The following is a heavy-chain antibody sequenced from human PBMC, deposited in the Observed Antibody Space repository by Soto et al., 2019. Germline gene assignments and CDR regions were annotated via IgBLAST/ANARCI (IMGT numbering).Heavy chain of an antibody. V-gene: IGHV3-23*01. D-gene: IGHD6-19*01. CDR2: IGGRDGST. CDR1: GFAYSNYA. J-gene: IGHJ1*01. Sequence: EVQLLESGGGLVHPGGSLRLSCAASGFAYSNYAMSWVRQAPGMGLEWVSTIGGRDGSTDYAEAVKGRFTISRDNAQNTLHLQMTGLRAEDTAVYYCAREDSGWYGEFFQHWGQGTLVAVSS. CDR3: AREDSGWYGEFFQH.